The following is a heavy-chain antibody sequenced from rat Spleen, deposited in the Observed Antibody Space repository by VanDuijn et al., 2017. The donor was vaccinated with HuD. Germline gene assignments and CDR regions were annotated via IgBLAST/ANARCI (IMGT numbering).Heavy chain of an antibody. Sequence: EVQLVESGGDLVQPGRSLKLSCAASGFIFNNYDMAWVRQAPTESLEWVASISPSGGDTYYRDSVKGRFTISRDIAKSILFLEMDSLRSEDTATYYCARPTEGIAWFVYWGQGTLVTVSS. CDR3: ARPTEGIAWFVY. CDR2: ISPSGGDT. J-gene: IGHJ3*01. D-gene: IGHD1-11*01. V-gene: IGHV5-25*01. CDR1: GFIFNNYD.